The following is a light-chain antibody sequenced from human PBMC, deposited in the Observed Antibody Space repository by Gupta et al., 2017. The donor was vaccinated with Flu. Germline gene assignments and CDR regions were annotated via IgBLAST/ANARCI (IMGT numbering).Light chain of an antibody. CDR3: AAWDYSLNSPV. V-gene: IGLV1-44*01. J-gene: IGLJ3*02. CDR2: SNN. Sequence: QSVLPQPPSASGPPGQRTSIACYGSSSNVGSNTENWYQHLPGTAPKLLIDSNNQRPSGVPDRFSVSKSGTSASLAISGLQSEDEADYYCAAWDYSLNSPVFGGGTKLTVL. CDR1: SSNVGSNT.